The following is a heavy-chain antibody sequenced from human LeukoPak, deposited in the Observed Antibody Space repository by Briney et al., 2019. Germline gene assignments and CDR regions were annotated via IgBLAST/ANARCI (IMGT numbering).Heavy chain of an antibody. CDR3: ARHPIVGGPGY. CDR2: IYYSGST. D-gene: IGHD1-26*01. V-gene: IGHV4-39*01. Sequence: GSLRLSCAASGFTFSSYSMNWVRQPPGKGLEWIGGIYYSGSTYYNPSLKSRVTISVDTSKNQFSLKLSSVTAADTAVYYCARHPIVGGPGYWGQGTLVTVSS. CDR1: GFTFSSYSMN. J-gene: IGHJ4*02.